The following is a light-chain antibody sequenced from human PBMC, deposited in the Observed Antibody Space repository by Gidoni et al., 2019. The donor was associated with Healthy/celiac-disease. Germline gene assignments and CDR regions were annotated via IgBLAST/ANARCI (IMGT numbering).Light chain of an antibody. V-gene: IGLV3-25*03. Sequence: SYALTQPPSVSVSPGQTASITCSGDALPKQYAYWYQQKPGKAPVLVIYKDSERPSGIPERFSGSSSGTTVTLTICGVQAEDEADYDCQSADSSGTYVVFGGGTKLTVL. CDR3: QSADSSGTYVV. J-gene: IGLJ2*01. CDR2: KDS. CDR1: ALPKQY.